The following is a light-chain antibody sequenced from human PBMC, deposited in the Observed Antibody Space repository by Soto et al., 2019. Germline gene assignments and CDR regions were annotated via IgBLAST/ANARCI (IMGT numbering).Light chain of an antibody. V-gene: IGKV1-5*01. CDR2: DAS. CDR1: QSLSSW. Sequence: DIQMTQSPSTRSASVGDRVTITCRASQSLSSWLAWYQQKPGRAPKLLIYDASSLESGVPSRLSGRGSGTEFTLNTSSLQPEWFHTYSCQQYTHFPFT. J-gene: IGKJ3*01. CDR3: QQYTHFPFT.